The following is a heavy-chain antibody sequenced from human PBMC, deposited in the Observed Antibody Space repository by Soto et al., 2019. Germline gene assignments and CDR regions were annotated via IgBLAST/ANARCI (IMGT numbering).Heavy chain of an antibody. V-gene: IGHV1-18*01. CDR2: ISAYNGNT. J-gene: IGHJ6*02. CDR3: TYYYDSSGYYYYYGMDV. D-gene: IGHD3-22*01. CDR1: GYTFTSYG. Sequence: QVQLVQSGAEVKKPGASVKVSCKASGYTFTSYGISWVRQAPGQGLEWMGWISAYNGNTNYAQKLQGRVIMTTDTPTSTAYMELRSLRSDDTAVYYCTYYYDSSGYYYYYGMDVWGQGTTVTVSS.